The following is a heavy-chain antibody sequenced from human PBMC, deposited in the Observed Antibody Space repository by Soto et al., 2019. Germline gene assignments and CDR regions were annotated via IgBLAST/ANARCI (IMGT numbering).Heavy chain of an antibody. J-gene: IGHJ4*02. D-gene: IGHD1-7*01. CDR2: ISYDGSNK. CDR1: GFTFSSYA. Sequence: GGSLRLSCAASGFTFSSYAMHWVRQAPGKGLEWVAVISYDGSNKYYADSVKGRFTISRDNSKNTLYLQMNSLRAEDTAVYYCARDRLNYYFDYWGQGTLVTVSS. CDR3: ARDRLNYYFDY. V-gene: IGHV3-30-3*01.